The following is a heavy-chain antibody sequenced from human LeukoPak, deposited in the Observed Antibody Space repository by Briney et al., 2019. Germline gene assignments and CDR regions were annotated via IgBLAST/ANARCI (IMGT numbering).Heavy chain of an antibody. V-gene: IGHV3-23*01. CDR3: AKDSKEDYYDSSGDY. CDR1: GFTLSSYG. J-gene: IGHJ4*02. Sequence: PGGSLRLSCAASGFTLSSYGMSWVRQAPGKGLEWVSAISGSGGSTYYADSVKGRFTISRDNSKNTLYLQMNSLRAEDTAVYYCAKDSKEDYYDSSGDYWGQGTLVTVSS. CDR2: ISGSGGST. D-gene: IGHD3-22*01.